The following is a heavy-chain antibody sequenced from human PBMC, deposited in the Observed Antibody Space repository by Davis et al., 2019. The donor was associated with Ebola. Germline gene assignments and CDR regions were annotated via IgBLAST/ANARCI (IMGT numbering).Heavy chain of an antibody. CDR3: AREQVGPDY. V-gene: IGHV1-18*04. CDR1: GYTFTTHT. D-gene: IGHD2-2*01. CDR2: INSYNGDT. Sequence: ASVTVSCKTSGYTFTTHTLTWVRQAPGQGLEWLGWINSYNGDTNYAQKFQGRITMTADTSTNTAYMELRGLTSGDTAFYFCAREQVGPDYWGQGTLVTVSS. J-gene: IGHJ4*02.